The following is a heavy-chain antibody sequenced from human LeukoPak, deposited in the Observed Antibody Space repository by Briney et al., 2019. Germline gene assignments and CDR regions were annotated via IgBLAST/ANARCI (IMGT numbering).Heavy chain of an antibody. CDR3: ARNRPSAFDY. CDR2: INPYNGNT. V-gene: IGHV1-18*01. J-gene: IGHJ4*02. D-gene: IGHD2/OR15-2a*01. CDR1: GYTFPNHG. Sequence: RASVKVSCKASGYTFPNHGITWVRQAPGEGLEWMGWINPYNGNTNYAQRLQGRVTMTTDTSSSTACMELRSLRSDDTAVYYCARNRPSAFDYWGQGTLVTVSS.